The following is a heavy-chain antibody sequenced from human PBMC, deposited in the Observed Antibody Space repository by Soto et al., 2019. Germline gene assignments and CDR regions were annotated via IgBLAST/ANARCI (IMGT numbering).Heavy chain of an antibody. CDR2: MNPNSGNT. J-gene: IGHJ4*02. CDR1: GYTFTSYD. CDR3: ARGVPGAVFGVVILYY. V-gene: IGHV1-8*01. D-gene: IGHD3-3*01. Sequence: ASVKVSCKASGYTFTSYDINWVRQATGEGLEWMGWMNPNSGNTGYAQKFQGRVTMTRNTSISTAYMELSSLRSEDTAVYYCARGVPGAVFGVVILYYWGQGTLVTVSS.